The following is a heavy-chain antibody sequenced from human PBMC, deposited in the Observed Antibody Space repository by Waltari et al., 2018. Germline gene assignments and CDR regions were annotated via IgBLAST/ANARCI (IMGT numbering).Heavy chain of an antibody. CDR1: GGSFMGYY. CDR3: ARGYAYLDY. V-gene: IGHV4-34*01. CDR2: INHSGST. Sequence: QVQLQQWGSGLLKPSETLSLTCAVYGGSFMGYYWSWIRQPPGKGLEWIGEINHSGSTNYNPSLKSRVTISVDTSKNQFSLKLSSVTAADTAVYYCARGYAYLDYWGQGTLVTVSS. D-gene: IGHD5-12*01. J-gene: IGHJ4*02.